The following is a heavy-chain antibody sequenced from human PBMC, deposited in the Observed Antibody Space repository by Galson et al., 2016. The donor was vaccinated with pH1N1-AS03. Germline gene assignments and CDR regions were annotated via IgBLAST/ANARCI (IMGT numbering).Heavy chain of an antibody. V-gene: IGHV1-18*01. D-gene: IGHD2-2*01. Sequence: SVKVSCKASGYIFTSYGITWVRQAPGQGLEWMGWISAYTGNTTYGQKVQGRVTLTTETSTTTAYMEMRSLRSDDTAVYYCARGCGSTSCLGYGTWYLDFWGQGTLVTVSS. CDR2: ISAYTGNT. J-gene: IGHJ4*02. CDR3: ARGCGSTSCLGYGTWYLDF. CDR1: GYIFTSYG.